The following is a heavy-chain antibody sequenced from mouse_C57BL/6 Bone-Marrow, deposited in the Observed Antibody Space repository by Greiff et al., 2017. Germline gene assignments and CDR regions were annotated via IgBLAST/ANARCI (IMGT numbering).Heavy chain of an antibody. D-gene: IGHD2-2*01. V-gene: IGHV1-81*01. Sequence: QVQLQQSGAELARPGASVKLSCKASGYTFTSYGISWVKQRTGQGLEWIGEIYPRSGNTYYNEKFKGKATLTADKSSSTAYMELRSLTSEDSAVYFCARGVYGYDEGAMDYWGQGTSVTVSS. J-gene: IGHJ4*01. CDR1: GYTFTSYG. CDR3: ARGVYGYDEGAMDY. CDR2: IYPRSGNT.